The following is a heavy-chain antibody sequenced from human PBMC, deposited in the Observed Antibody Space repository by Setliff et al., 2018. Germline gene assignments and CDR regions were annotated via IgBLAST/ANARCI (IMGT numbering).Heavy chain of an antibody. CDR1: GASINSGTYY. CDR2: IYHGGKT. J-gene: IGHJ4*02. V-gene: IGHV4-39*01. Sequence: SETLSLTCTVSGASINSGTYYWAWIRQPPGKGLEWIGRIYHGGKTYYNTSLESRLTISVDTSKNQFSLKLRSVTAADTAVYYCARTGTYRYFDSWGQGTRVTVSS. D-gene: IGHD1-1*01. CDR3: ARTGTYRYFDS.